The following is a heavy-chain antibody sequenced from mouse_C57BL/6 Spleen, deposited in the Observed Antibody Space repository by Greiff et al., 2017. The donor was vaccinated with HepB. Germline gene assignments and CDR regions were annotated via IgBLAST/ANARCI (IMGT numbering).Heavy chain of an antibody. CDR2: IYPGSGNT. CDR1: GYTFTDHY. J-gene: IGHJ2*01. CDR3: ARSTDYYGSSYVDY. D-gene: IGHD1-1*01. Sequence: QVQLKESGAELVRPGASVKLSCKASGYTFTDHYINWVKQRPGQGLEWIARIYPGSGNTYYNEKFKGKATLTAEKSSSTAYMQLSSLTSEDSAVYFCARSTDYYGSSYVDYWGQGTTLTVSS. V-gene: IGHV1-76*01.